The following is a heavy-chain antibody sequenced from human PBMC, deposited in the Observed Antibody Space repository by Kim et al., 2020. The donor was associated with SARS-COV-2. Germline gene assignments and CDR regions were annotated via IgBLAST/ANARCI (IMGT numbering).Heavy chain of an antibody. V-gene: IGHV3-74*01. J-gene: IGHJ2*01. CDR3: ARERSIHFDL. CDR1: GFTFSNYY. CDR2: TNNDGSST. Sequence: GGSLRLSCAASGFTFSNYYMQWVRQAPGTGLVWVSRTNNDGSSTSYADSLKGRFTISRDNAKNTLYLQMNSLRAEDTAVYYCARERSIHFDLWGLGTLGT.